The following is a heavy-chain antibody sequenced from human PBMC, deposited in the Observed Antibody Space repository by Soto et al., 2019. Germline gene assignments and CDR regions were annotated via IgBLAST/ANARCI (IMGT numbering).Heavy chain of an antibody. CDR2: ISGSGGST. Sequence: EVQLLESGGGLVQPGGSLRLSCAASGFTFSSYAMSWVRQAPGKGLEWVSAISGSGGSTYYADSVKGRFTISRDNSKNTRDLHMSSLSGEDTAVYDCAKPAYDSSGYYYWYFDLWGRGTLVTVSS. J-gene: IGHJ2*01. CDR1: GFTFSSYA. D-gene: IGHD3-22*01. CDR3: AKPAYDSSGYYYWYFDL. V-gene: IGHV3-23*01.